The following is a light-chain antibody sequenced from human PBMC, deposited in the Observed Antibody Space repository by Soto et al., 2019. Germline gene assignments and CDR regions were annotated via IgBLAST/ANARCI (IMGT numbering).Light chain of an antibody. Sequence: QSVLTQPASVSGSPGQSITISCTGTSSDVGGYNYVTWYQQHPGKAPKLMIYEIRNRPSGVSSRFSGSKSGNTASLTISGLQAEDEAEYFCSSYTSSSTYVFGTGTKLTVL. CDR2: EIR. V-gene: IGLV2-14*01. J-gene: IGLJ1*01. CDR3: SSYTSSSTYV. CDR1: SSDVGGYNY.